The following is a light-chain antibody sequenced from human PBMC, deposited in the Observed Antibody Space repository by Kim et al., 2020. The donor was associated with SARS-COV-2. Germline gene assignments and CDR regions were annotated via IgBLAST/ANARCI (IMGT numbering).Light chain of an antibody. Sequence: SPGESAPLSCRASHSVSTDLAWYQQKPGQAPRLLIYGASTRATGIPARFSGSGSGTEFTLTISGLQSEDLAVYYCQQYKNWPPITFGQGTRLEIK. J-gene: IGKJ5*01. V-gene: IGKV3D-15*01. CDR2: GAS. CDR3: QQYKNWPPIT. CDR1: HSVSTD.